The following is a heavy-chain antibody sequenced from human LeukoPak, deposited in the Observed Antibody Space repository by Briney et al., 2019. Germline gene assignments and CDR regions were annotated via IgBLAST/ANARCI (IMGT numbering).Heavy chain of an antibody. V-gene: IGHV3-20*04. CDR1: GLTFDDYR. CDR2: INWNGGTT. Sequence: GGSLTLSCVASGLTFDDYRMRWVPQAPGKGLEGVSGINWNGGTTTYADSVKGRFTISRDNAKNSLYLQMNSLRVEDTAFYYCARNSGANVYTYSFQYWGRGTLVTVSS. CDR3: ARNSGANVYTYSFQY. J-gene: IGHJ4*02. D-gene: IGHD1-26*01.